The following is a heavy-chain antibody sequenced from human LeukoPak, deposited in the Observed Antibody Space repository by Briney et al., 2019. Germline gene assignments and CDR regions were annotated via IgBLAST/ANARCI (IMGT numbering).Heavy chain of an antibody. CDR3: AKDEIYGSGTLYYYYGMDV. CDR2: ISGSGGST. J-gene: IGHJ6*02. V-gene: IGHV3-23*01. Sequence: PGGSLRLSCAASGFTFSSYAMSWVRQAPGKGLEWVSAISGSGGSTYYADSVKGRFTISRDNSKDTLYLQMNSLRAEDTAVYYCAKDEIYGSGTLYYYYGMDVWGQGTTVTVSS. D-gene: IGHD3-10*01. CDR1: GFTFSSYA.